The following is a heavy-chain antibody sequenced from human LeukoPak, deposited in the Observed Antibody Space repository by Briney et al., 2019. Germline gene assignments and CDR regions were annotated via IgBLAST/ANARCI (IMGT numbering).Heavy chain of an antibody. Sequence: PSETLSLTCTVSGGSISSSSYYWGWIRQPPGKGLEWIGSIYYSGSTNYNPSLKSRVTISVDKSKNQFSLKLSSVTAADTAVYYCARDPPRGPSSEGSYWGQGTLVIVSS. V-gene: IGHV4-39*07. J-gene: IGHJ4*02. CDR3: ARDPPRGPSSEGSY. CDR2: IYYSGST. CDR1: GGSISSSSYY. D-gene: IGHD3-10*01.